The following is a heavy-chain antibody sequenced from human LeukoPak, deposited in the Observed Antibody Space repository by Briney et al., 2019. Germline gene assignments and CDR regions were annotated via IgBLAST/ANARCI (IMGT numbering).Heavy chain of an antibody. CDR2: ISGSGSVT. V-gene: IGHV3-11*01. CDR1: GFPLSDYY. D-gene: IGHD2-2*01. CDR3: ARDRFEYASPFDS. Sequence: GGSLRLSCAASGFPLSDYYMSWIRRAPGKGLEWVSYISGSGSVTYYADSVKGRFTISRDNAKNSLYLQLNSLRAEDTAVYYCARDRFEYASPFDSWGQGTLVTVSS. J-gene: IGHJ4*02.